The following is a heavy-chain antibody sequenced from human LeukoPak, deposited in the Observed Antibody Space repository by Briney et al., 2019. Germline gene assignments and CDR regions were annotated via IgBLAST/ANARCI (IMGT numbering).Heavy chain of an antibody. CDR3: ATYYYDSSGYS. Sequence: SVQVSCKGSGYTLTELSMHWVRQAPGKGLEWMGGLDREDGETIYAQKLQGRVTMTEDTSTDTAYMELSSLRSEDTAVYYCATYYYDSSGYSWGQGTMVTVSS. CDR1: GYTLTELS. D-gene: IGHD3-22*01. CDR2: LDREDGET. V-gene: IGHV1-24*01. J-gene: IGHJ1*01.